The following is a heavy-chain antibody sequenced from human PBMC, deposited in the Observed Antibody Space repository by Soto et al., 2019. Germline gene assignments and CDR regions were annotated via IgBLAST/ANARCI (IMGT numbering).Heavy chain of an antibody. V-gene: IGHV1-69*06. CDR3: ARDEETTVTTYYYGMDV. CDR2: IIPIFGTA. D-gene: IGHD4-17*01. Sequence: ASVKVSCKASGGTFSSYAISWVRQAPGQGLEWMGGIIPIFGTANYAQKFQGSVTITADKSTSTAYMELSSLRSEDTAVYYCARDEETTVTTYYYGMDVWGQGTTVTVSS. CDR1: GGTFSSYA. J-gene: IGHJ6*02.